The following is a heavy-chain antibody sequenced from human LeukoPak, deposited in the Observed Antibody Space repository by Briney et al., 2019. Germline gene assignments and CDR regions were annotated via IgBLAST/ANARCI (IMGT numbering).Heavy chain of an antibody. CDR3: ARDPQRRGYTYGSDF. CDR1: GGSISSGDYY. Sequence: SETLSLTCSDSGGSISSGDYYWNWFRQHPGNGLEWIGYIFYSGSTYYNPSLKSRLSISIDTSANQFSLELTSVTAADTAVYYCARDPQRRGYTYGSDFWGQGILVTVSS. D-gene: IGHD5-18*01. V-gene: IGHV4-31*03. J-gene: IGHJ4*02. CDR2: IFYSGST.